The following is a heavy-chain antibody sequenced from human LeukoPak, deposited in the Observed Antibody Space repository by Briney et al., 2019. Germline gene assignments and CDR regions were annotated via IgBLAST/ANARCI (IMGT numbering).Heavy chain of an antibody. J-gene: IGHJ4*02. D-gene: IGHD3-22*01. CDR3: ARDIGGYSGSFDY. Sequence: PSETLSLTCAVSGGSISNYYWSWIRQPPGKGLEWIGYIYYSGNTNYNPSLKSRVTISVDTSKNQFSLKLSSVTAADTAVYYCARDIGGYSGSFDYWGQGTLVTVSS. CDR2: IYYSGNT. CDR1: GGSISNYY. V-gene: IGHV4-59*01.